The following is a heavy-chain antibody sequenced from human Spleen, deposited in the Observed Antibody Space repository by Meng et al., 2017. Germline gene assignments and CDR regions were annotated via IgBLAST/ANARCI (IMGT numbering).Heavy chain of an antibody. CDR3: AKDKGGSYPYYYAMDV. CDR2: ISWNSGNI. CDR1: GFVFDDYA. J-gene: IGHJ6*02. D-gene: IGHD1-26*01. V-gene: IGHV3-9*01. Sequence: GGSLRLSCAASGFVFDDYAMHWVRQAPGKGLEWVSGISWNSGNINYADSVRGRFTISRDNAKNSLYLQMISLRVEDTALYFCAKDKGGSYPYYYAMDVWGQGATVTVSS.